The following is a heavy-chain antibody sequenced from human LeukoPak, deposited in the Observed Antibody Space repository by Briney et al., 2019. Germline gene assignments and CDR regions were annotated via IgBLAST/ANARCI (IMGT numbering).Heavy chain of an antibody. Sequence: GGSLRLSCAASGFIFNNYAMSWVRQAPGKGLEWVSAISGSVGSIYYADSVKGRFTISRDDSTNTVYLQMNSLRAEDTAVYYCAKDLSRSQTYYFDYLGQGTLVTVSS. CDR1: GFIFNNYA. V-gene: IGHV3-23*01. CDR3: AKDLSRSQTYYFDY. CDR2: ISGSVGSI. J-gene: IGHJ4*02. D-gene: IGHD1-14*01.